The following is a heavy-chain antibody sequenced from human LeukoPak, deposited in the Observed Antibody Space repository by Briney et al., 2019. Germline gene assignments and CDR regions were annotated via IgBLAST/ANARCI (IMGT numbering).Heavy chain of an antibody. D-gene: IGHD4-17*01. Sequence: SETLSLTCTVSGGSISSDYWSWIRQSPGKGLEWIGFVYYSASTNYNPSLKSRVTISVDTSKKQFSLRLSSVTTAETAVYYCARGIMTTVPTFDSWGQGTLVTVSS. CDR3: ARGIMTTVPTFDS. CDR2: VYYSAST. CDR1: GGSISSDY. J-gene: IGHJ4*01. V-gene: IGHV4-59*01.